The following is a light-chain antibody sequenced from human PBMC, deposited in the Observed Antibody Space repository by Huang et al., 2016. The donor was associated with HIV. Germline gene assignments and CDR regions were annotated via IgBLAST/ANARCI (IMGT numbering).Light chain of an antibody. CDR1: QSISRSY. CDR2: GAS. CDR3: QQYHSSPVT. V-gene: IGKV3-20*01. Sequence: IVLTQSPGPLSVSPGERAALSCRASQSISRSYLVWYQQKPGQAPRLLIYGASSRATGIPDRFSGSGSGRDFTLTISRLEPEDFAVYFCQQYHSSPVTFGQGTRLEIK. J-gene: IGKJ5*01.